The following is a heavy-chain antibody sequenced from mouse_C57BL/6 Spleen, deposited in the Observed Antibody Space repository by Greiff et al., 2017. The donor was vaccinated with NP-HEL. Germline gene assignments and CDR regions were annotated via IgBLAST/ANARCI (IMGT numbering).Heavy chain of an antibody. Sequence: EVQRVESGGGLVKPGGSLKLSCAASGFTFSDYGMHWVRQAPEKGLEWVAYISSGSSTIYYADTVKGRFTISRDNAKNTLFLQMTSLRSEDTAMYYCATGDYGYDGDWYFDVWGTGTTVTVSS. CDR2: ISSGSSTI. D-gene: IGHD2-2*01. CDR1: GFTFSDYG. CDR3: ATGDYGYDGDWYFDV. J-gene: IGHJ1*03. V-gene: IGHV5-17*01.